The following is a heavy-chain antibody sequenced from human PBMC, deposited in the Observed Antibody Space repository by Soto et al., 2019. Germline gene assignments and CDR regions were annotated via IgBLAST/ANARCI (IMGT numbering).Heavy chain of an antibody. D-gene: IGHD3-22*01. CDR1: GFTFSSYG. Sequence: QVQLVESGGGVVQPGRSLRLSCAASGFTFSSYGMHWVRQAPGKGLEWVAVISYDGSNKYYADSVKGRFTISRDNSKNTLYLQMTSLRAEDTAVYYCVYDSSGYAIIFDYWGQGTLVTVSS. V-gene: IGHV3-30*03. CDR3: VYDSSGYAIIFDY. CDR2: ISYDGSNK. J-gene: IGHJ4*02.